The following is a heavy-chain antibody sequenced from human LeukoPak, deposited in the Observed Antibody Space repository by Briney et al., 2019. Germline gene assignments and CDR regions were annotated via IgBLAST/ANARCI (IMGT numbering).Heavy chain of an antibody. CDR1: GYTFTSYY. J-gene: IGHJ4*01. Sequence: ASVKVSCKASGYTFTSYYMHWVRQAPGQGLEWMGIINPSGGSTSYAQKFQGRVTTTRDTTTSTVYMELSSLRSEDTAVYYCARESSDGQWDLDYWGHGPLVTVPS. CDR3: ARESSDGQWDLDY. V-gene: IGHV1-46*01. CDR2: INPSGGST. D-gene: IGHD1-26*01.